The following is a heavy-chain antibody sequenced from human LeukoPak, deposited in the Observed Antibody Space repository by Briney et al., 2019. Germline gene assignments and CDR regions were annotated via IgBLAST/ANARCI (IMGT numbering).Heavy chain of an antibody. CDR1: GYTFTSYY. Sequence: ASVTVSFKASGYTFTSYYMHWVRQAPGQGLAWMGIINPSGGSTSYAQKFQGRVTMTRDMSTSTVYMELSSLRSEDTAVYYCERDYKRVPAAAVNFDYWGQGTLVTVSS. J-gene: IGHJ4*02. D-gene: IGHD2-2*01. V-gene: IGHV1-46*01. CDR2: INPSGGST. CDR3: ERDYKRVPAAAVNFDY.